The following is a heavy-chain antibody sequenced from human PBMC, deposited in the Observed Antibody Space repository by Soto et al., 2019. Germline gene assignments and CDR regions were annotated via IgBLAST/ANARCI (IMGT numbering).Heavy chain of an antibody. J-gene: IGHJ2*01. CDR3: ARESHDILTGPPWXWYFDL. CDR1: GGSFSGYY. CDR2: INDRGSI. D-gene: IGHD3-9*01. V-gene: IGHV4-34*01. Sequence: QVQLQQWGAGPLRPLETLSLTCGVSGGSFSGYYWAWIRQSPGKGLEWIGEINDRGSINYNPSLNSRVSISVDTSKNHYSLNLRSVTAADTAVYYCARESHDILTGPPWXWYFDLWGRGTLVTVSS.